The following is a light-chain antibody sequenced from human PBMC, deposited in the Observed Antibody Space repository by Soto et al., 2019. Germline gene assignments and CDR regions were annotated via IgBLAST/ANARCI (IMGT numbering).Light chain of an antibody. CDR3: SSYGGSNNHVV. CDR1: SSDVGGYNY. Sequence: QSALTQPTSASGSPGQSVTISCTGTSSDVGGYNYVSWYQQHPGKAPKLMIYEVSKRPSGVPDRFSGSKSGNTASLTVSGLQAEDEADYYCSSYGGSNNHVVFGGGTKLTVL. CDR2: EVS. J-gene: IGLJ2*01. V-gene: IGLV2-8*01.